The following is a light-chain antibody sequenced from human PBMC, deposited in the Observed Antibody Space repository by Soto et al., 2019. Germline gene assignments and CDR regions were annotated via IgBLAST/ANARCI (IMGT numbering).Light chain of an antibody. CDR1: NSNIGSNI. Sequence: QSVLTQPPSASGTPGQRVTISCFGSNSNIGSNIVNWYQQLPGTAPKLLIYSNNQRPSGVPDRFSGSKSGTSASLAISGLHSDYEADYYCAAWDDSLNGPVLGGGTKVTVL. J-gene: IGLJ3*02. V-gene: IGLV1-44*01. CDR3: AAWDDSLNGPV. CDR2: SNN.